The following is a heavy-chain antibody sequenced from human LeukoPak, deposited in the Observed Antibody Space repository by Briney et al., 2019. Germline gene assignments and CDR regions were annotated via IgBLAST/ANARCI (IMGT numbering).Heavy chain of an antibody. CDR1: GYTFTSYA. J-gene: IGHJ4*02. CDR2: INAGNGNT. Sequence: ASVKVSCKASGYTFTSYAMHWVRQAPGQRLEWMGWINAGNGNTKYSQKFQGRVTITRDTSASTAYMELSSLRSEDTAVYYCARESEQQLGDFDYWGQGTLVTVSS. CDR3: ARESEQQLGDFDY. D-gene: IGHD6-13*01. V-gene: IGHV1-3*01.